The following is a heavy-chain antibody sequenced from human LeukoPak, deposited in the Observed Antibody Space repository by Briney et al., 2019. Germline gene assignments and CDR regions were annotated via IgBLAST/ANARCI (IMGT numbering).Heavy chain of an antibody. CDR3: VKALWASSGFDP. CDR2: ISYDGSNK. D-gene: IGHD3-10*01. V-gene: IGHV3-30*18. CDR1: GFTFSSYG. J-gene: IGHJ5*02. Sequence: GGSLRLSCAASGFTFSSYGMHWVRQAPGKGLEWVAVISYDGSNKYYADSVKGRFTISRDNSKNTLYLQMNSLRAEDTAVYYCVKALWASSGFDPWGQGTLVTVSS.